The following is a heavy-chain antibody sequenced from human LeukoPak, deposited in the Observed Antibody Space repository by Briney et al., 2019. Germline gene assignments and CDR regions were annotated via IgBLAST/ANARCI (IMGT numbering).Heavy chain of an antibody. CDR1: GYSFTSYW. J-gene: IGHJ4*02. Sequence: GESRKISCKGSGYSFTSYWIGWVRQMPGKGLEWMGIIYPGDSDTRYSPSFQGQVTISADKSISTAYLQWSSLKASDTAMYYYARTDGTRIGSHFPDYWGQGTLVTVSS. V-gene: IGHV5-51*01. CDR2: IYPGDSDT. D-gene: IGHD1-26*01. CDR3: ARTDGTRIGSHFPDY.